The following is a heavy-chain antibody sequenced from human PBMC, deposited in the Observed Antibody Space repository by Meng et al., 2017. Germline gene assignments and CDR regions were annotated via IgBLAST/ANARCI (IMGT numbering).Heavy chain of an antibody. CDR2: ISYDGSNK. J-gene: IGHJ4*02. V-gene: IGHV3-30*01. D-gene: IGHD2-21*01. CDR3: ARGKILWWLDY. Sequence: VQLVESGGCVVQPGRSLRLSCAASGFTFISYAMHWVRQAPGKGLEWVAVISYDGSNKYYADSVKGRFTISRDNSKNTLYLQMNSLRAEDTAVYYCARGKILWWLDYWGQGTLVTVSS. CDR1: GFTFISYA.